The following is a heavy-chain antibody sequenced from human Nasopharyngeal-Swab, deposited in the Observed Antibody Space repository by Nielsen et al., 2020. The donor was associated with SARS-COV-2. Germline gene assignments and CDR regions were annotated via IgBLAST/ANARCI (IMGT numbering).Heavy chain of an antibody. Sequence: GSLRLSCAVSGFTFSSYNMNWVRQAPGKGLEWISCITSSNTIYYADSVKGRFTISRDNAKNSLYLQMDSLRDGDTAVYYCARDPSRGWYGAFDIWGQGTMVTVSS. CDR3: ARDPSRGWYGAFDI. V-gene: IGHV3-48*02. J-gene: IGHJ3*02. D-gene: IGHD6-19*01. CDR2: ITSSNTI. CDR1: GFTFSSYN.